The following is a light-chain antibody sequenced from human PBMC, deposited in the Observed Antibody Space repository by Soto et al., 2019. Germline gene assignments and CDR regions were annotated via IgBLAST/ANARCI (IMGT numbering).Light chain of an antibody. CDR2: AAS. CDR3: QQYGSSRWT. V-gene: IGKV3-20*01. Sequence: EIVLTQSPDTLSLFPGERATLSCRASQSVSSTYLAWYQQKPGQAPRPLISAASSRATSTPDRFSGSGSGTDFTLTISRLEPEDFAVYYGQQYGSSRWTFGQGTKVEIK. CDR1: QSVSSTY. J-gene: IGKJ1*01.